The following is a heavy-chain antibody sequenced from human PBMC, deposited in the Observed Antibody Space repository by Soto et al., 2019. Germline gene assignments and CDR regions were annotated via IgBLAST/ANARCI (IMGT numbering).Heavy chain of an antibody. CDR1: DYSSISYQ. Sequence: SDTLSLTCTVSDYSSISYQWSCIRQPPGRRLEWIGYIDSNGGTSYNPSLQSRVTISIDTSTKQFSLKLSSVTAADTAVYYCVRQGFGRLHGLVDVWGQGTTVT. V-gene: IGHV4-59*08. CDR2: IDSNGGT. J-gene: IGHJ6*02. D-gene: IGHD3-10*01. CDR3: VRQGFGRLHGLVDV.